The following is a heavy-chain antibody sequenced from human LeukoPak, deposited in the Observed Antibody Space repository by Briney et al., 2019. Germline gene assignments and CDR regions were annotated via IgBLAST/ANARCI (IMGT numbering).Heavy chain of an antibody. D-gene: IGHD5-24*01. CDR2: ISGNGGRT. V-gene: IGHV3-23*01. J-gene: IGHJ5*02. CDR1: GFTFSSYA. CDR3: AKVAEMDTILGKFDN. Sequence: PGGSLRLSCAASGFTFSSYAMNWVRQAPGKGLEWVSAISGNGGRTYYADSVKGRFTISRDNSRNTLFLQMNSLRAEDTAVYYCAKVAEMDTILGKFDNWGQGTLVTVSS.